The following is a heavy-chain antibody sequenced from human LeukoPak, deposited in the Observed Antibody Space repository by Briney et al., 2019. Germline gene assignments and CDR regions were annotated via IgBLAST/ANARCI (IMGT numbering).Heavy chain of an antibody. J-gene: IGHJ4*02. CDR2: ANAEANYA. CDR3: ARDSYGYNSLDD. V-gene: IGHV3-7*01. D-gene: IGHD5-24*01. CDR1: GFTFSQYW. Sequence: GGSLRLSCAASGFTFSQYWMTWVRQAPGKGPEWVGHANAEANYAGRAEAVRGRFPITRDNARDSLYLQMNSLSVDDTAVYYCARDSYGYNSLDDWGQGTLVTISS.